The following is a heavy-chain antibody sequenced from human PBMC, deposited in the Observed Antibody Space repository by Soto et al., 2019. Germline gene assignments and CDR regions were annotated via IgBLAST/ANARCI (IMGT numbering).Heavy chain of an antibody. V-gene: IGHV1-18*01. CDR3: ARVRLRSSTSCYGY. J-gene: IGHJ4*02. CDR1: GYTFTSYG. D-gene: IGHD2-2*01. CDR2: ISAYNGNT. Sequence: ASVKVSCKASGYTFTSYGISWVRQAPGQGLEWMGWISAYNGNTNYAQKFQGRVTMTRDTSTSTVYMELSSLRSEDTAVYYCARVRLRSSTSCYGYWGQGTLVTVSS.